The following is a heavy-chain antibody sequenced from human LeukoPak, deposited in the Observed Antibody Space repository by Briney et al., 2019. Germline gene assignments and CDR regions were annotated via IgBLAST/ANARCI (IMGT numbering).Heavy chain of an antibody. CDR1: GGSISSGGYS. V-gene: IGHV4-30-4*07. J-gene: IGHJ6*03. Sequence: SETLSLTCAVSGGSISSGGYSRSWIRQPPGKGLEWIGYIYYSGSTYYNPSLKSRVTISVDTSKNQFSLKLSSVTAADTAVYYCARGFRSGADYYYYMDVWGKGTTVTVSS. CDR2: IYYSGST. D-gene: IGHD3-16*01. CDR3: ARGFRSGADYYYYMDV.